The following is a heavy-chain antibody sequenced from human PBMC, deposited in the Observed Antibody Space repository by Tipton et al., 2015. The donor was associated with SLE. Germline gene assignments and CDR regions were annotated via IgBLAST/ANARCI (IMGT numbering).Heavy chain of an antibody. CDR3: ARDPAAGGDWFDP. CDR2: IYTSGST. D-gene: IGHD6-13*01. CDR1: GGSISSYY. Sequence: TLSLTCTVSGGSISSYYRSWIRQPAGKGLEWIGRIYTSGSTNYNPSLKSRVTMSVDTSKNQFSLKLSSVTAADTAVYYCARDPAAGGDWFDPWGQGTLVTVSS. J-gene: IGHJ5*02. V-gene: IGHV4-4*07.